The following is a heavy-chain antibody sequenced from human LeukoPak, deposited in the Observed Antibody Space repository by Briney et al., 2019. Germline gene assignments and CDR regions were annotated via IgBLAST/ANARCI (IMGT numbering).Heavy chain of an antibody. D-gene: IGHD6-13*01. J-gene: IGHJ4*02. CDR2: ISSSGSTI. CDR1: GFTFSSYE. CDR3: ARDGRRRSSWDPSYFDY. V-gene: IGHV3-48*03. Sequence: PGGSLRLSCAASGFTFSSYEMNWVRQAPGKGLEWVSYISSSGSTIYYADSVKGRFTISRDNAKNSLYLQMNSLRAEDTAVYYCARDGRRRSSWDPSYFDYWGQGTLVTVSS.